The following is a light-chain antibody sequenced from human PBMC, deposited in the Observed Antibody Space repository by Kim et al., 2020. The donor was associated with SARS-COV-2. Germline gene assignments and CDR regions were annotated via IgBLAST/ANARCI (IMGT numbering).Light chain of an antibody. CDR3: QQRSNWLLT. CDR1: QSVSSY. Sequence: EIVLTQSPATLSLSPGERATLSCRASQSVSSYLAWYQQQPGQAPRLLIHDASNRATGIPARFSGSGSGTDFTLTISSLEPEDFAVYYCQQRSNWLLTFGGGTKVDIK. V-gene: IGKV3-11*01. CDR2: DAS. J-gene: IGKJ4*01.